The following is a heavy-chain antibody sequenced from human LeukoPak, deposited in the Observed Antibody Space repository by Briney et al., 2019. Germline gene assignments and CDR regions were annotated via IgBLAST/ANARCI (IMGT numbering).Heavy chain of an antibody. CDR3: ARGIPVLRYFDWFPQPSNPHAFDI. J-gene: IGHJ3*02. CDR1: GYTFTSYD. V-gene: IGHV1-8*01. D-gene: IGHD3-9*01. Sequence: GASVKVSCKASGYTFTSYDINWVRQATGQGLEWMGWMNPNSGNTGYAQKFQGRVTMTRNTSISTAYMELSSLRSEDTAVYYCARGIPVLRYFDWFPQPSNPHAFDIWGQGTMVTVSS. CDR2: MNPNSGNT.